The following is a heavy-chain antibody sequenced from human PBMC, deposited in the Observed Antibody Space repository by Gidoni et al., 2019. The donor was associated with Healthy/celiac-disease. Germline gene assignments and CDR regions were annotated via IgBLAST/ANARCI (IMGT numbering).Heavy chain of an antibody. Sequence: QVQLVQSGAEVKKPGASGKVSSTASGYTVTSQGNSWARQAPGQGLEWMVWISAYNGNTSSAQKLQGRVTMTTATSTSTAYMELRSLRSDDTAVYYCAREASSSSPYYYYYYMDVWGKGTTVTVS. CDR1: GYTVTSQG. CDR2: ISAYNGNT. J-gene: IGHJ6*03. CDR3: AREASSSSPYYYYYYMDV. V-gene: IGHV1-18*01. D-gene: IGHD6-6*01.